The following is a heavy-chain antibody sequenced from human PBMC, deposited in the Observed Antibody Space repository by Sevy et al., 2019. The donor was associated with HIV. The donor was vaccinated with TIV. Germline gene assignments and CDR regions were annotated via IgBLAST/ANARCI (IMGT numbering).Heavy chain of an antibody. CDR3: STGRIRVWGSYRYSDFDY. CDR2: INHSGST. CDR1: GGSFSGYY. J-gene: IGHJ4*02. D-gene: IGHD3-16*02. V-gene: IGHV4-34*01. Sequence: SESLSLTCAVYGGSFSGYYWSWIRQPPGKGLEWVGEINHSGSTNYNPSLKSRVTISVDTSKNQYSLKLSSVTAADTAVYYCSTGRIRVWGSYRYSDFDYWGQGTLVTVSS.